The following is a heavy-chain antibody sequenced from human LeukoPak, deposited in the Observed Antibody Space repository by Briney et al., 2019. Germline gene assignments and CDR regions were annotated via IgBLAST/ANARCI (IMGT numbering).Heavy chain of an antibody. CDR3: ARDGYGYNYMDV. V-gene: IGHV3-53*01. Sequence: GGSLRLSCAASGFSVSSNFMSWVRQAPGKGLEWVSVIYSGGTTYNADSVRGRFSISRDNSKNMLYLQMNSLRAEDTAVYYCARDGYGYNYMDVWGKGTTVTVSS. CDR1: GFSVSSNF. J-gene: IGHJ6*03. D-gene: IGHD5-12*01. CDR2: IYSGGTT.